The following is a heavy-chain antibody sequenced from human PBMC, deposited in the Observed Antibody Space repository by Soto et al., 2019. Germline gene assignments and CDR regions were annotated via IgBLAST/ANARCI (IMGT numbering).Heavy chain of an antibody. CDR3: GKDPVGATGGGDY. CDR2: ISGSGGST. J-gene: IGHJ4*02. D-gene: IGHD1-26*01. CDR1: GFTFSSYA. V-gene: IGHV3-23*01. Sequence: EVQLLESGGGLVQPGGSLRLSCAASGFTFSSYAMSWVRQAPGKGLEWVSAISGSGGSTYYADSVKGRFTISRDNSKNTLYLQQNRLRAEDTAVYYCGKDPVGATGGGDYWGQGTLVTVSS.